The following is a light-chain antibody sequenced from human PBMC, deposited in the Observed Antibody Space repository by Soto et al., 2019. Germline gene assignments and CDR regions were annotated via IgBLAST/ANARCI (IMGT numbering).Light chain of an antibody. Sequence: EIVMTQSPATLSVSPGGRATLSCRASQSISDTLAWYQQKPGQAPRLLIHGASTRATGFPARFSGSGFRTDFTLTISSLQSEDFGVYYCQKYNNWPWTFGQGTKVEI. CDR3: QKYNNWPWT. J-gene: IGKJ1*01. CDR2: GAS. CDR1: QSISDT. V-gene: IGKV3-15*01.